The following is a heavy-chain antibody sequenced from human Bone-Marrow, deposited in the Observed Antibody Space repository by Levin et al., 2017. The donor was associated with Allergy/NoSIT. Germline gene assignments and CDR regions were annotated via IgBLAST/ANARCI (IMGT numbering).Heavy chain of an antibody. CDR3: ARIPDTTSEFDY. CDR1: GGSIRSGGYY. CDR2: IYDSGST. V-gene: IGHV4-31*03. J-gene: IGHJ4*02. Sequence: PSETLSLTFTVSGGSIRSGGYYWSWIRQHPGKGLEWIGYIYDSGSTSYNPSLESRVAISVDTSKNQFYLKLTSLTAADTAVYYCARIPDTTSEFDYWGQGTLVTVSS. D-gene: IGHD5-18*01.